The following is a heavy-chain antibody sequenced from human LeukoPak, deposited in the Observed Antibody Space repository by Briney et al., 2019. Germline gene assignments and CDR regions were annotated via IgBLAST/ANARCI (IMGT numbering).Heavy chain of an antibody. D-gene: IGHD6-13*01. V-gene: IGHV1-2*02. J-gene: IGHJ4*02. CDR3: ARDRCSSWYVDY. CDR1: GYTFTSYY. Sequence: ASANVSCTTSGYTFTSYYIHGVRQAPGQGLEWMGWINPSSGATEYAQKFQGSVTMTGDTSISTAYMGVSWLRPGDTVVYYCARDRCSSWYVDYLGQGTLVSVS. CDR2: INPSSGAT.